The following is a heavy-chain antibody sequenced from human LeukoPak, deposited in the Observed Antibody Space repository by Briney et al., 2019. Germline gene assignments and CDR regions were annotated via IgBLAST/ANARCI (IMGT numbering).Heavy chain of an antibody. D-gene: IGHD4-17*01. CDR2: ISGSGGST. J-gene: IGHJ3*02. CDR1: GLTCSSYG. CDR3: ARVYVATVTMIRAFDI. Sequence: GGSLRLSCAASGLTCSSYGMSWVRQAPGKGLEWVSAISGSGGSTYYADSVKGRFTISRDNAKNSLYLQMNSLRAEDTALYYCARVYVATVTMIRAFDIWGQGTMVTVSS. V-gene: IGHV3-23*01.